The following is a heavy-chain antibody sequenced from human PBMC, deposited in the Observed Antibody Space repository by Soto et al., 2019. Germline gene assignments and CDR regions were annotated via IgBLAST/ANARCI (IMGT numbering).Heavy chain of an antibody. J-gene: IGHJ6*02. D-gene: IGHD4-17*01. CDR3: ARTTTVTTFSYYYYGMDV. V-gene: IGHV4-59*01. CDR1: GGSISSYY. CDR2: IYYSGST. Sequence: ASETLSLTCTVSGGSISSYYWSWIRQPPGKGLEWIGYIYYSGSTNYNPSLKSRVTISVDTSKNQFSLKLSSVTAADTAVYYCARTTTVTTFSYYYYGMDVWGQGTTVTVSS.